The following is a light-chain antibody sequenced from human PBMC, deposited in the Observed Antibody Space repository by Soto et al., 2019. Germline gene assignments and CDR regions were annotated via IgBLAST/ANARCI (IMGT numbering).Light chain of an antibody. V-gene: IGKV3D-15*01. Sequence: EIVMTQSPATLSVSSGEGITLSCRASQSVKNHLAWYQHKPGQSPRLPIYDASTRATGVPARFSAGGSGTEFTLVISSLQSEDASVYFCQEYSALPSVTFGKGTKVDIK. CDR1: QSVKNH. CDR3: QEYSALPSVT. CDR2: DAS. J-gene: IGKJ1*01.